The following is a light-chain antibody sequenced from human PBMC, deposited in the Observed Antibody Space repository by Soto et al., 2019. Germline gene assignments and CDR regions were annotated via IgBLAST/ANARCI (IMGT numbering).Light chain of an antibody. CDR2: GAS. V-gene: IGKV3-20*01. CDR1: QSVSSSY. J-gene: IGKJ2*01. Sequence: EIVLTQSPGTLSLSPGERATLSCRASQSVSSSYLAWYQQKPGQAPRLLIYGASSRATGIPDRFSGSGSGTDFTLTISRLEPEDFAVYYCKQFGSSPFYTFGQGTKLEIK. CDR3: KQFGSSPFYT.